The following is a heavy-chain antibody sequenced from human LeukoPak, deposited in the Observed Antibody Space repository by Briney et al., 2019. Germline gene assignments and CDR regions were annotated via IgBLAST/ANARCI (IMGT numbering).Heavy chain of an antibody. CDR1: GLTFRTYG. CDR3: AKGYGWEASYYYYYMDV. V-gene: IGHV3-23*01. J-gene: IGHJ6*03. D-gene: IGHD1-26*01. CDR2: ISGSGGST. Sequence: PWGTLRLSCAASGLTFRTYGMSWVRQAPGKGLEWVSAISGSGGSTYYADSVKGRFTISRDNSKNTLYLQMNSLRAEDTAVYYCAKGYGWEASYYYYYMDVWGKGTTVTISS.